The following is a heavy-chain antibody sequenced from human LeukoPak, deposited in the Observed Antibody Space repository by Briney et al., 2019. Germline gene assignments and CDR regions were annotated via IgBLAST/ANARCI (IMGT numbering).Heavy chain of an antibody. V-gene: IGHV3-7*03. Sequence: GGSLRPSCAASGFTFNSYAIHWVRQAPGKGLEWVANINKDGSVQYYVDSVKGRFTISRDNAKNSVYLQMNSLRAEDTAIYNCARIGYSSSSLDLWGRGTLVTVSS. CDR1: GFTFNSYA. J-gene: IGHJ4*02. D-gene: IGHD6-6*01. CDR3: ARIGYSSSSLDL. CDR2: INKDGSVQ.